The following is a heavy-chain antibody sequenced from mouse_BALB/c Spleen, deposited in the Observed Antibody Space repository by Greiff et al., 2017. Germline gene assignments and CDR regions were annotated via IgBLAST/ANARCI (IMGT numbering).Heavy chain of an antibody. Sequence: EVQLVESGGGLVKPGGSLKLSCAASGFTFSDYYMYWVRQTPEKRLEWVATISDGGSYTYYPDSVKGRFTISRDNAKNNLYLQMSSLKSEDTAMYYCAADSSGFWFAYWGQGTSVTVSS. D-gene: IGHD3-2*01. CDR1: GFTFSDYY. CDR3: AADSSGFWFAY. V-gene: IGHV5-4*02. J-gene: IGHJ4*01. CDR2: ISDGGSYT.